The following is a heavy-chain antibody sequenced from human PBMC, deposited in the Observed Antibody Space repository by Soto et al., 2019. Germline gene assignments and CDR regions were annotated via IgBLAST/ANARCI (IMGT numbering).Heavy chain of an antibody. J-gene: IGHJ3*02. V-gene: IGHV4-59*08. CDR2: IYYSGST. D-gene: IGHD6-13*01. CDR3: ATGYTIAAAGRDAFDI. CDR1: GGSISSYY. Sequence: QVQLQESGPGLVKPSETLSLTCTVSGGSISSYYWSWIRQPPGKGLEWIGYIYYSGSTNYNPSLKSRVTISVDTSMNQFSLKLSSVTAADTAVYYCATGYTIAAAGRDAFDIWGQGTMVTVSS.